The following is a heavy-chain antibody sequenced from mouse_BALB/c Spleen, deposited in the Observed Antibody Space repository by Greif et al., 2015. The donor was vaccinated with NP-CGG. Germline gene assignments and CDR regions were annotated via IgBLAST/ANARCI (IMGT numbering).Heavy chain of an antibody. CDR1: GFAFSSYD. V-gene: IGHV5-12-1*01. D-gene: IGHD1-2*01. CDR2: ISSGGGST. J-gene: IGHJ1*01. Sequence: EVHLVESGGGLVKPGGSLKLSCAASGFAFSSYDMSWVRQTPEKRLEWVAYISSGGGSTYYPDTVKGRFTISRDNAKNTLYLQMSSLKSDDTAMCYCARRSNSLLRLGWYFDVWGAGTTVTVSS. CDR3: ARRSNSLLRLGWYFDV.